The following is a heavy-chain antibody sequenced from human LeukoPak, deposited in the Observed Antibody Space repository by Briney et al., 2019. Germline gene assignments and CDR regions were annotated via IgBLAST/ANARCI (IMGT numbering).Heavy chain of an antibody. CDR3: ARVGGMVRGVFDY. D-gene: IGHD3-10*01. Sequence: SQTLSLTCAISGDSVSSNSAAWNWTRQSPSRGLEWLGRTYYRSKWYNDYAVSVKSRITINPDTSKNQFSLQLNSVTPEDTAVYYCARVGGMVRGVFDYWGQGTLVTVSS. V-gene: IGHV6-1*01. J-gene: IGHJ4*02. CDR2: TYYRSKWYN. CDR1: GDSVSSNSAA.